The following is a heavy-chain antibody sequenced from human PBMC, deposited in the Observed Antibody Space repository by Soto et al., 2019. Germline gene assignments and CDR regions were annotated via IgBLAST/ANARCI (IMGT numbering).Heavy chain of an antibody. CDR2: IFHSGST. CDR3: ARKGYYYGMDV. Sequence: SETLSLTCAVSGGSISGSNWWSWVRQPPVKGLECIGEIFHSGSTNYNPSLKSRVTISVDKSKSQFSLKLSSVTAADTAVYYCARKGYYYGMDVWGQGTTVT. V-gene: IGHV4-4*02. CDR1: GGSISGSNW. J-gene: IGHJ6*02.